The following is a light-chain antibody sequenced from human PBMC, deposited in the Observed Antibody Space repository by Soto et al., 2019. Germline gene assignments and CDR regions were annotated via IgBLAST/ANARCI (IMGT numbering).Light chain of an antibody. J-gene: IGLJ1*01. CDR3: NSYTSSTAYV. V-gene: IGLV2-14*01. Sequence: QSVLTQSASVSGSPGQSITISCTGTSSDVGGYNYVSWYQLHPGKAPKLIIYEVSNRPSGVSNRFSGSKSGNTASLTISGLQAEDEADYYCNSYTSSTAYVFGTGTKLTVL. CDR2: EVS. CDR1: SSDVGGYNY.